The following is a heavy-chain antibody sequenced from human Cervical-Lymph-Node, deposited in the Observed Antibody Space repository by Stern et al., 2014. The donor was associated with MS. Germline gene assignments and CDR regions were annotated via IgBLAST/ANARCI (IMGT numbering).Heavy chain of an antibody. CDR3: AREGGNTAEYFQH. Sequence: EQLVESGGGVVQPGRSLRLSCAASGFTFSSSGMHWVRQAPGKGLEWLAIIWYDGSNRYYADSVKGRLTISRDNSKNTLYVQMNSLRAEDTAVYYCAREGGNTAEYFQHWGQGTLVTVSS. J-gene: IGHJ1*01. V-gene: IGHV3-33*01. CDR2: IWYDGSNR. CDR1: GFTFSSSG. D-gene: IGHD4-23*01.